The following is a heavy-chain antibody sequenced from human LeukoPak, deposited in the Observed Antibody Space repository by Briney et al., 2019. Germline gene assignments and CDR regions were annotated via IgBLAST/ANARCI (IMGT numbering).Heavy chain of an antibody. J-gene: IGHJ4*02. CDR3: AKAPFHSSSWYYFDY. D-gene: IGHD6-13*01. CDR1: GFTFSSYA. CDR2: INWNGGST. V-gene: IGHV3-23*01. Sequence: GGSLRLSCAASGFTFSSYAMSWVRQAPGKGLEWVSGINWNGGSTGYADSVKGRFTISRDNSKNTLYLQMNSLRAEDTAVYYCAKAPFHSSSWYYFDYWGQGTLVTVSS.